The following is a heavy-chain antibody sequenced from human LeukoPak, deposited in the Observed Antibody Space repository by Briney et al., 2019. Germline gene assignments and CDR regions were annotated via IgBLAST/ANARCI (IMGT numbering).Heavy chain of an antibody. D-gene: IGHD5-12*01. J-gene: IGHJ6*04. Sequence: GGSLRLSCAASGFTFSSYAMSWVRQAPGKGLEWVSAISGSGDYTYYADSVKGRVTISRDNSKNTLYLQMNSLRAEDTAVYYCASGLSGYDPCMDVWGKGTTVTVSS. CDR3: ASGLSGYDPCMDV. V-gene: IGHV3-23*01. CDR2: ISGSGDYT. CDR1: GFTFSSYA.